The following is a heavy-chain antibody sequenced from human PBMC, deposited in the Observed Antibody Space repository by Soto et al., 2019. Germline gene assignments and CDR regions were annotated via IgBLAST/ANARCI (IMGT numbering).Heavy chain of an antibody. V-gene: IGHV1-18*01. CDR2: ISTAHSDV. D-gene: IGHD2-2*02. Sequence: QVQLVQSADEVKNPGASVKVSCKTSGYTFTDYGISWVRQAPGQGLEWMGWISTAHSDVGYAQKFQGRFTMTTDKSTSIGYMELRCLTSDDTAVYFFARDLIYIRQDWGQGTLVTVAS. J-gene: IGHJ4*02. CDR3: ARDLIYIRQD. CDR1: GYTFTDYG.